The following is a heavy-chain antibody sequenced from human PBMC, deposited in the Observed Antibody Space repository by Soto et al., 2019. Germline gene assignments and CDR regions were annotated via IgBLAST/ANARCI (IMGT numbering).Heavy chain of an antibody. CDR2: IYYSGST. Sequence: SETLSLTCTVSGGSISSGGYYWSWIRQHPGKGLEWIGYIYYSGSTYYNPSLKSRVTISVDTSKNQFSLKLSSVTAADTAVYYCAGEAIFGRGYNWFDPWGKGTLVTVSS. J-gene: IGHJ5*02. CDR1: GGSISSGGYY. V-gene: IGHV4-31*03. D-gene: IGHD3-3*01. CDR3: AGEAIFGRGYNWFDP.